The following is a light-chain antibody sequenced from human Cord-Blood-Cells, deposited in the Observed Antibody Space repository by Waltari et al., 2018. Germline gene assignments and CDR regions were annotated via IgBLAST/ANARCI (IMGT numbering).Light chain of an antibody. CDR2: AAS. Sequence: IQMTQSPSSLSASVGDRVTITCRASQSISSYLNWDQQKPGKAPTLLIYAASSLQSGVPSRFSGSGSGTDFTLTISSLQPEDFATYYCQQSYSTPPTFGQGTKVEIK. CDR1: QSISSY. J-gene: IGKJ1*01. CDR3: QQSYSTPPT. V-gene: IGKV1-39*01.